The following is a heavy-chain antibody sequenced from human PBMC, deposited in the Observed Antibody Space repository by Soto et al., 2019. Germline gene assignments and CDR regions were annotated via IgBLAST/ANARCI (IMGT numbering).Heavy chain of an antibody. V-gene: IGHV4-34*10. J-gene: IGHJ4*02. CDR1: GGSLRNYY. CDR2: VNHSGEA. Sequence: SETLSLTCGVYGGSLRNYYWIWVRQPPGKGLEWIGEVNHSGEATYNPSLQSRITISLDTSKNQFSLKLSSVTAADTAVYYCARYRFSGNWSKFDYWGQGTQVTVSS. D-gene: IGHD6-13*01. CDR3: ARYRFSGNWSKFDY.